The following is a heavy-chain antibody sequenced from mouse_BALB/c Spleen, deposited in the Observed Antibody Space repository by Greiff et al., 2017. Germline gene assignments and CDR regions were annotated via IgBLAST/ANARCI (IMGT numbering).Heavy chain of an antibody. D-gene: IGHD1-1*01. Sequence: GSLSIKAIGYTTEYSESVKGRFTISRDISQSILYIQMNTLRAEDSATYYCARDGSNYYAMDYWGQGTSVTVSS. J-gene: IGHJ4*01. CDR3: ARDGSNYYAMDY. V-gene: IGHV7-3*02. CDR2: LSIKAIGYTT.